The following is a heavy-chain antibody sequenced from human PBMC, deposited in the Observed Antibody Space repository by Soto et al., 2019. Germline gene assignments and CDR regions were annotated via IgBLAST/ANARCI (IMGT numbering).Heavy chain of an antibody. Sequence: QVQLMESGGGVVQPGGSLRLSFVTSGFTFSSHSMHWFRQAPGKGLEWVAVTSANDGTKFYTDSVKGRFTVSRDNSKNTLYMQMNSSRVEDTAVYYCAREVVTTEWYFDNWGQGILVIVSS. D-gene: IGHD1-1*01. CDR3: AREVVTTEWYFDN. CDR2: TSANDGTK. CDR1: GFTFSSHS. J-gene: IGHJ4*02. V-gene: IGHV3-30-3*01.